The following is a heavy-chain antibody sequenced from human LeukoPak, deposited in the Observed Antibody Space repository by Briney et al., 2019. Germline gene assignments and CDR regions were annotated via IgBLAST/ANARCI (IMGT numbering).Heavy chain of an antibody. J-gene: IGHJ5*02. CDR2: ISAYNGNT. Sequence: ASVKVSCKASGYTFTSYGISWVRQAPGQGLEWMGWISAYNGNTNYAQKLQGRVTMTTDTSTSTAYMELRSLRSDDTAVYYCARERVQWTTRGWFDPWGQGTLVTVSS. CDR1: GYTFTSYG. D-gene: IGHD4-17*01. CDR3: ARERVQWTTRGWFDP. V-gene: IGHV1-18*01.